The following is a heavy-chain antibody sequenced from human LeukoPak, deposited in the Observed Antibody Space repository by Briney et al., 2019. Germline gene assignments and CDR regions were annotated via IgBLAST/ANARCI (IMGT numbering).Heavy chain of an antibody. Sequence: GGSLRLSCTASGFTFGDYAMSWVRQAPGKGLEWVGFIRSKAYGGTTEYAASVKGRFTISRDDSKSIAYLQMNSLKTEDTAVYYCTRDYYFLVDYWGQGTLVTVSS. D-gene: IGHD2/OR15-2a*01. V-gene: IGHV3-49*04. J-gene: IGHJ4*02. CDR3: TRDYYFLVDY. CDR2: IRSKAYGGTT. CDR1: GFTFGDYA.